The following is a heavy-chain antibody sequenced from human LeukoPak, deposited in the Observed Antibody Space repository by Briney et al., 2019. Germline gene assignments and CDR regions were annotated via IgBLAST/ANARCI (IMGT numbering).Heavy chain of an antibody. J-gene: IGHJ3*02. CDR2: ISSSSSTI. CDR3: ASTKGARAFDI. V-gene: IGHV3-48*01. Sequence: GGSLRLSCAASGFTFSSYSMNWVRQAPGKGLEWVSYISSSSSTIYYADSVKGRFTISRDNAKNSLYLQMNSLRAEYTAVYYCASTKGARAFDIWGQGTMVTVSS. CDR1: GFTFSSYS.